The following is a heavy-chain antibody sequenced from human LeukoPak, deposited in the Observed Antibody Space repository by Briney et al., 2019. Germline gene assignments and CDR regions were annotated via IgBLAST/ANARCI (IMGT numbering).Heavy chain of an antibody. D-gene: IGHD1-26*01. CDR2: INPNSGGT. V-gene: IGHV1-2*02. J-gene: IGHJ4*02. Sequence: ASVKVSCKASGGTFSSYAISWVRQAPGQGLEWMGWINPNSGGTNYAQKFQGRVTMTRDTSISTAYMELSRLRSDDTAVYYCARALSGSYRFDYWGQGTLVTVSS. CDR1: GGTFSSYA. CDR3: ARALSGSYRFDY.